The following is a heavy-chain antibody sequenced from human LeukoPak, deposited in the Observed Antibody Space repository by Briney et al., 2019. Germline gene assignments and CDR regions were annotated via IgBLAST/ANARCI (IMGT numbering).Heavy chain of an antibody. D-gene: IGHD2-15*01. Sequence: SETLSLTCTVSGGSISSYYWSWIRQPPGKGLEWIGYIYYSGSTNYNPSLKSRVTILVDTSKNQFSLKLSSVTAADTAVYYCARGGYCSGGSCYSSINWFDPWGQGTLVTVSS. CDR2: IYYSGST. J-gene: IGHJ5*02. CDR3: ARGGYCSGGSCYSSINWFDP. CDR1: GGSISSYY. V-gene: IGHV4-59*01.